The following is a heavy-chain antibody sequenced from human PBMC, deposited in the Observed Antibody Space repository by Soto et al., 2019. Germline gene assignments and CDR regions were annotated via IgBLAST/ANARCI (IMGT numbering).Heavy chain of an antibody. Sequence: QVQLQESGPGLVKPSQTLSLTCTVSGGSISSGGYYWSWIRQHPGKGLEWIGYIYYSGSTYYNPALKGRVTISVDTSKNQFSLKLSAVTAADTAVYYCARDHSSLYCSSTSCYLEGPWFDPWGQGTLVTVSS. D-gene: IGHD2-2*01. CDR3: ARDHSSLYCSSTSCYLEGPWFDP. V-gene: IGHV4-31*03. J-gene: IGHJ5*02. CDR2: IYYSGST. CDR1: GGSISSGGYY.